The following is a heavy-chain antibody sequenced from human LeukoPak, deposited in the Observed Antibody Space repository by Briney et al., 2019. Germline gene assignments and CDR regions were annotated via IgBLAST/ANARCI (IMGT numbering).Heavy chain of an antibody. D-gene: IGHD3-22*01. V-gene: IGHV3-15*01. CDR1: GFTFSNAW. CDR2: IKSKTDGGTT. Sequence: GGSLRLSCAASGFTFSNAWMSWVRQAPGKGLEWVGRIKSKTDGGTTDYAAPVKGRFTISRDDSKNTLYLQMNSLKTEDTAVYYCTTETSYYYDSSGYYASGQLGYWGQRTLVTVSS. CDR3: TTETSYYYDSSGYYASGQLGY. J-gene: IGHJ4*02.